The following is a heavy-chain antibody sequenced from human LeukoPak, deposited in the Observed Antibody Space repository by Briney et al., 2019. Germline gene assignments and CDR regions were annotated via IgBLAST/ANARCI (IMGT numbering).Heavy chain of an antibody. J-gene: IGHJ4*02. CDR3: ATVPERRFLEWLPLVY. D-gene: IGHD3-3*01. CDR2: INPNSGGT. Sequence: ASVKVSCKASGYTFTSNYMHWVRQAPGQGLEWMGWINPNSGGTNYAQKFQGRVTMTRDTSISTAYMELSRLRSDDTAVYYCATVPERRFLEWLPLVYWGQGTLVTVSS. CDR1: GYTFTSNY. V-gene: IGHV1-2*02.